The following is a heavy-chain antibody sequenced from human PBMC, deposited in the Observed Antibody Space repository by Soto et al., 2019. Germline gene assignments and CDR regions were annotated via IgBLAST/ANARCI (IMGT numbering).Heavy chain of an antibody. CDR2: INHSGST. D-gene: IGHD3-9*01. Sequence: SETLSLTCAVYGGSFSGYYWSWIRQPPGKGLEWIGEINHSGSTNYNPSLKSRVTISVDTSKNQFSLKLSSVTAADTAVYYCARQDILTGYTAFDIWGQGTMVTVSS. V-gene: IGHV4-34*01. CDR3: ARQDILTGYTAFDI. J-gene: IGHJ3*02. CDR1: GGSFSGYY.